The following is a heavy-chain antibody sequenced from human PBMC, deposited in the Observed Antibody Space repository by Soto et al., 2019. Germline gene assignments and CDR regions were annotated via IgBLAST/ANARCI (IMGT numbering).Heavy chain of an antibody. V-gene: IGHV4-31*03. J-gene: IGHJ4*02. CDR3: AREGYYYDSSGYYYPPDYLDY. CDR2: IYYSGFT. D-gene: IGHD3-22*01. Sequence: SETLSLTCTVSGGSITSGGYYWSWIRQHPGKGLEWIGYIYYSGFTYYNPSLKSRVTISVDTSKNQFSLKLSSVTAADTAVYYCAREGYYYDSSGYYYPPDYLDYWGQGTLVTVSS. CDR1: GGSITSGGYY.